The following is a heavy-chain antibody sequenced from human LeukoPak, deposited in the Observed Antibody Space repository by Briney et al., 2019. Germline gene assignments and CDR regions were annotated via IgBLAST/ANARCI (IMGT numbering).Heavy chain of an antibody. J-gene: IGHJ4*02. Sequence: PSETLSLTCTVSSGSISSTSSYWGWVRQPPGKGLEWIGTISYNGSTYYNLSLKSRVTSSVDTSKNQFSLKLSSVTAADTAVYYCARLGKQLWYHFDYWGRGTLVPVSS. D-gene: IGHD1-1*01. CDR2: ISYNGST. CDR3: ARLGKQLWYHFDY. CDR1: SGSISSTSSY. V-gene: IGHV4-39*01.